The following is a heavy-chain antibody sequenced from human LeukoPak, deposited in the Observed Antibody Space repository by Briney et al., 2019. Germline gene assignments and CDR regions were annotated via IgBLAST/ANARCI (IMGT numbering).Heavy chain of an antibody. CDR3: AKVWAHDGSGNPYWHFDL. Sequence: GGSLRLSCAASGFTFSSYAMSWVRQAPGKGLEWVSAFSGSGGSTYYADSVKGRFTISRDNSKNTLYLQMNSLRAEDTAVYYCAKVWAHDGSGNPYWHFDLWGRGTLVTVSS. CDR1: GFTFSSYA. J-gene: IGHJ2*01. D-gene: IGHD3-10*01. V-gene: IGHV3-23*01. CDR2: FSGSGGST.